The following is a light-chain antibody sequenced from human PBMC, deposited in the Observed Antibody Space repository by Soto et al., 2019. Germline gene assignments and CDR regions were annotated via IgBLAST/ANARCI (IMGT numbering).Light chain of an antibody. Sequence: QSVLTQPPSVSGAPGQRVTISCTGSSSNIGAGYDVHWYQQLPGTAPKLLIYANKNRPAGVPDRFSASKSGTSASLAIPGLQAEDEADYYCQSYDTSPSGYVFGTGTKLTVL. V-gene: IGLV1-40*01. CDR3: QSYDTSPSGYV. J-gene: IGLJ1*01. CDR2: ANK. CDR1: SSNIGAGYD.